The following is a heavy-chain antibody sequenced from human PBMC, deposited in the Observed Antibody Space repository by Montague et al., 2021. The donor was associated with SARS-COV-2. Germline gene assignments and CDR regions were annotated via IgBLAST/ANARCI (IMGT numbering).Heavy chain of an antibody. CDR1: GFTFNTYW. Sequence: SLRLSCAASGFTFNTYWMNWVRQAPGKGLEWVANINQDGSEEYYVGSVKGRFTISRDNAKNSLDLQMNSLRVDDTAVYYCARRKSSAGAMDVWGQGTPVTVFS. J-gene: IGHJ6*02. CDR2: INQDGSEE. D-gene: IGHD3-10*01. V-gene: IGHV3-7*01. CDR3: ARRKSSAGAMDV.